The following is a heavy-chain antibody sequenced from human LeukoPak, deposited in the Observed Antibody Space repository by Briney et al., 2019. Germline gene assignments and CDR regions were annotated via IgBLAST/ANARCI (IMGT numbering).Heavy chain of an antibody. CDR2: IYYTGST. V-gene: IGHV4-59*01. D-gene: IGHD3-9*01. CDR1: GGSLSYYY. J-gene: IGHJ5*02. CDR3: ARGGTYNDILSFDP. Sequence: PSETLSLTCTVSGGSLSYYYWTWIRQSPGKGLEWIGQIYYTGSTYYNPSLKRRVTISVDTSRNQFSLNLTSVTAADTAVYYCARGGTYNDILSFDPWGQGTLVTVSS.